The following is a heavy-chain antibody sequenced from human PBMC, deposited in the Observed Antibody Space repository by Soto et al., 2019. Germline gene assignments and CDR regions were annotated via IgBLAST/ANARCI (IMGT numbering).Heavy chain of an antibody. CDR2: ISGSGGST. V-gene: IGHV3-23*01. CDR1: GFTFSSYA. CDR3: AKTVRFLDYYYYMDV. Sequence: EVQLLESGGGLVQPGGSLRLSCAASGFTFSSYAMSWVRQAPGKGLEWVSAISGSGGSTYYADSVKGRFTISRDNYKNTLYLQMNSLRAEDTAVYYCAKTVRFLDYYYYMDVWGKGTTVTVSS. J-gene: IGHJ6*03. D-gene: IGHD3-3*01.